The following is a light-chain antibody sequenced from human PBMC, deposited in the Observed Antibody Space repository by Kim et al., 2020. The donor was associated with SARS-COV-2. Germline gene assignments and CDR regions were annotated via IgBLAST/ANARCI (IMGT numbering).Light chain of an antibody. CDR3: QAWDISTLV. J-gene: IGLJ2*01. CDR2: QNK. CDR1: KLGDKY. V-gene: IGLV3-1*01. Sequence: SYELTQPPSVSVSPGQTARITCSGDKLGDKYVCWYQQKPGQSPVLVMNQNKKRPSGIPERFTGSNSGNTATLIISGTPAMDEADYYCQAWDISTLVFGG.